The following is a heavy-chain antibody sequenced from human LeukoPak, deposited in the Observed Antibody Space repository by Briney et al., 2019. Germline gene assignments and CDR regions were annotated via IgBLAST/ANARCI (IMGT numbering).Heavy chain of an antibody. CDR1: GGSFTNYA. V-gene: IGHV1-46*01. J-gene: IGHJ3*02. Sequence: ASVKVSCKASGGSFTNYAVSWLRQAPGQGLEWMGIINPTGGSTSYAQKFQGRVTMTRDTSTSTVYMELSSLRSDDTAVYYCARVSSIAVAGTKAFDIWGQGTMVTVSS. D-gene: IGHD6-19*01. CDR2: INPTGGST. CDR3: ARVSSIAVAGTKAFDI.